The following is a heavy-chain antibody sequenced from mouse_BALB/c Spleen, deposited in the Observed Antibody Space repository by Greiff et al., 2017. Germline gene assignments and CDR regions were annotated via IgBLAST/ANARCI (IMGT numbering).Heavy chain of an antibody. J-gene: IGHJ3*01. CDR1: GFNIKDSY. Sequence: EVQLQQSGAELVKPGASVKLSCTASGFNIKDSYMHWVKQRPEQGLEWIGRIDPANGNTKYDPKFPGKATITADTSSNTAYLQLSSLTSEDTAVYYCASISGEGLAYWGQGTLVTVSA. V-gene: IGHV14-3*02. CDR3: ASISGEGLAY. CDR2: IDPANGNT. D-gene: IGHD3-1*01.